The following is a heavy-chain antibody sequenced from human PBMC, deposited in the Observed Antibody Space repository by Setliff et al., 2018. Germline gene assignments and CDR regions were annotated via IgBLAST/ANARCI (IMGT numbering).Heavy chain of an antibody. V-gene: IGHV4-38-2*01. J-gene: IGHJ4*02. CDR1: GYSISSGYY. D-gene: IGHD3-3*01. Sequence: SETLSLTCAVSGYSISSGYYWGWIRQPPGKGLEWIGNIYHIGSTYYNPSLKSRVTISVDTSKNQFSLKLTSVTAADTAVYYCARHGLQFLEWLSAFDYWGQGTLVTVSS. CDR3: ARHGLQFLEWLSAFDY. CDR2: IYHIGST.